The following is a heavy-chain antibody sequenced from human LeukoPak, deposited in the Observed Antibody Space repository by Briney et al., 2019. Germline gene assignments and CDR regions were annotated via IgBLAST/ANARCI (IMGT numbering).Heavy chain of an antibody. J-gene: IGHJ4*02. V-gene: IGHV3-53*01. Sequence: GGSLRLSCAASGFTVSSNYMSWVRQAPGKGLEGVSVIYSGGSTYYADSVKGRFTISRDNSKNTLYVQMNSLRAEDTAVYYCARVSGYYDFWSGYSFDYWGQGTLVTVSS. CDR2: IYSGGST. D-gene: IGHD3-3*01. CDR1: GFTVSSNY. CDR3: ARVSGYYDFWSGYSFDY.